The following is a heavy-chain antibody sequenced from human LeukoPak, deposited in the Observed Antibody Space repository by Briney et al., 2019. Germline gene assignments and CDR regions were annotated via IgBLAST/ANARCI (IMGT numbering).Heavy chain of an antibody. CDR3: ARGVAGI. D-gene: IGHD6-19*01. V-gene: IGHV3-23*01. CDR2: ITASGGST. J-gene: IGHJ4*02. Sequence: PGGSLRLSCASSGFTFNNYAMTWVRQAPGKGLEWVSSITASGGSTYCADSVKGRFTISRDNAKNSLYLQMNSLRAEDTAVYYCARGVAGIGGQGTLVTVSS. CDR1: GFTFNNYA.